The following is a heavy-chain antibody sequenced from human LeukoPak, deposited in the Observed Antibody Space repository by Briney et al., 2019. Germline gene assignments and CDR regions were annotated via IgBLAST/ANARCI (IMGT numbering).Heavy chain of an antibody. V-gene: IGHV3-53*01. Sequence: GGSLRLSCAASGFTVSGNYMSWVRQAPGQGLEWVSVIYGGVITFYADSVQGRFTISRDNSKNTLYLQMNSLRAEDTAVYYCARLAGSGWLDYWGQGTLVTVSS. CDR1: GFTVSGNY. CDR3: ARLAGSGWLDY. J-gene: IGHJ4*02. D-gene: IGHD6-19*01. CDR2: IYGGVIT.